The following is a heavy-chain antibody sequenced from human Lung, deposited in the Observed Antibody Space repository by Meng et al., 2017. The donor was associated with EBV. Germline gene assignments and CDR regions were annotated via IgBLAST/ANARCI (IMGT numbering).Heavy chain of an antibody. V-gene: IGHV4-4*02. D-gene: IGHD3-22*01. J-gene: IGHJ4*02. CDR3: ASSDYYRSDY. Sequence: QVQLQESGPGLVKPSETLSLTCAVSGGSISRSDWWSWVRQPPGKGLEWIGETSHSGSTNYSPSLKSRVTISLDKPKNQLSLKLNSVTAADTAVYYCASSDYYRSDYWGQGTLVTVSS. CDR2: TSHSGST. CDR1: GGSISRSDW.